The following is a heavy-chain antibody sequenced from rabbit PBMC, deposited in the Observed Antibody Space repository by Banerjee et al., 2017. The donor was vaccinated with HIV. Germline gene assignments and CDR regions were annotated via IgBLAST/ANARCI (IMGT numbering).Heavy chain of an antibody. CDR1: GFSFSNNYY. Sequence: QSLEESGGDLVKPGASLTLTCTASGFSFSNNYYIYWVRQAPGKGLEWIACIYTSTGGSYYASWAKGRFTISKTSSTTVTLQMTSLTAADTATYFCARGAVYGNYGYDLWGPGTLVTVS. CDR2: IYTSTGGS. J-gene: IGHJ4*01. CDR3: ARGAVYGNYGYDL. D-gene: IGHD6-1*01. V-gene: IGHV1S40*01.